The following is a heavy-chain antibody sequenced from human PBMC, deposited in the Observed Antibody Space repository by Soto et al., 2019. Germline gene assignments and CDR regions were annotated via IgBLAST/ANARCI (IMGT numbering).Heavy chain of an antibody. CDR3: ARDYSSCWLDYYYYGMDV. Sequence: SVKVSCKASGGTFSSYAISWVRPAPGQGLEWMGGIIPIFGTANYAQKFQGRATITADESTSTAYMELSSLRSEDTAVYYCARDYSSCWLDYYYYGMDVWGQGTTVTVSS. CDR1: GGTFSSYA. D-gene: IGHD6-13*01. CDR2: IIPIFGTA. V-gene: IGHV1-69*13. J-gene: IGHJ6*02.